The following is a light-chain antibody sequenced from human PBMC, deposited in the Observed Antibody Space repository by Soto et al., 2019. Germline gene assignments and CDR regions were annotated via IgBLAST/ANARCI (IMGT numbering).Light chain of an antibody. CDR3: SSFTGSSYV. Sequence: QSVLTQPASVSGSPGQSITISCTGTSSDVGNNNYVSWYQHNPGRAPKVMICDVTNRPSGVSNRFSGSKSGNTASLTISGFQAEDEADYYCSSFTGSSYVFGTGTKLTVL. V-gene: IGLV2-14*03. CDR1: SSDVGNNNY. J-gene: IGLJ1*01. CDR2: DVT.